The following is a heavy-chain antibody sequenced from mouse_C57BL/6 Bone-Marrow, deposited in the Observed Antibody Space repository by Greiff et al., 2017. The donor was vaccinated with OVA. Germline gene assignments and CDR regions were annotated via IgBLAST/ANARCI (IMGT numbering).Heavy chain of an antibody. CDR2: IRLKSDNYAT. J-gene: IGHJ2*01. Sequence: EVKLEESGVGLVQPGGSMKLSCVASGFTFSNYWMNWVRQSPEKGLEWVAQIRLKSDNYATHYAESVKGRFTISRDDSKSSVYLQMNNLRAEDTGIYYCTGDTTVVARGDYWGQGTTLTVSS. CDR1: GFTFSNYW. CDR3: TGDTTVVARGDY. V-gene: IGHV6-3*01. D-gene: IGHD1-1*01.